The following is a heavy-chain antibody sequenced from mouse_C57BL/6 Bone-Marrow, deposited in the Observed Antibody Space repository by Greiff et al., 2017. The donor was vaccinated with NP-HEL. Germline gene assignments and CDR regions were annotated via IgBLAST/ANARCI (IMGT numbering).Heavy chain of an antibody. D-gene: IGHD2-5*01. CDR1: GFNIKDDY. Sequence: VQLQQSGAELVRPGASVKLSCTASGFNIKDDYMHWVKQRPEQGLEWIGWIDPENGDTEYASKFQGKATITADTSSNTAYLQLSSLTSEDTAVYYCTTYYSNYSFAYWGQGTLVTVSA. V-gene: IGHV14-4*01. CDR2: IDPENGDT. J-gene: IGHJ3*01. CDR3: TTYYSNYSFAY.